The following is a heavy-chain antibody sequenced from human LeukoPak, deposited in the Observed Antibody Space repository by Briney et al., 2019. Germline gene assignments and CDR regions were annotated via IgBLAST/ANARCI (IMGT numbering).Heavy chain of an antibody. D-gene: IGHD3-22*01. Sequence: GGSLRLTCAASGLTFSGSAMHWVRQASGKGLEWVGRIRSKANSYATAYAASVKGRFTISRDDSKNTAYLQMNSLKTEDTAVYYCTRHLMYYYDSSGYYEDYWGQGTLVTVSS. CDR1: GLTFSGSA. J-gene: IGHJ4*02. CDR3: TRHLMYYYDSSGYYEDY. V-gene: IGHV3-73*01. CDR2: IRSKANSYAT.